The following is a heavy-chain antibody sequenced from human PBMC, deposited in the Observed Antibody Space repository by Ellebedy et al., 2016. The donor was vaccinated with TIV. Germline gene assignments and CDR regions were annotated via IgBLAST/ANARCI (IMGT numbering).Heavy chain of an antibody. J-gene: IGHJ4*02. CDR2: INQSGGRT. CDR3: AIRYSSGWSLDY. CDR1: GYTLTSYY. Sequence: ASVKVSXKASGYTLTSYYMHWVRQAPGQGLEWMGIINQSGGRTSYAQKFQGRVTMPRDTSTSTVYMELSSLRSEDTAVYYCAIRYSSGWSLDYWGQGTLVTVSS. D-gene: IGHD6-19*01. V-gene: IGHV1-46*01.